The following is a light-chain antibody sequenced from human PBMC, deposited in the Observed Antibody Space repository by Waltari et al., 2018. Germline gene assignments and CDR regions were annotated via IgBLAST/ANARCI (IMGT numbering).Light chain of an antibody. J-gene: IGKJ1*01. CDR2: GAS. CDR1: QSVSSN. Sequence: DIVMTQSPATLSVFPGERATLSCRASQSVSSNLAWYQHKPGQAPRILIYGASTRATGIPARFSGSGSGTEFTLTISSLQSEDFAMYYCQQYKNWPRTFGQGTKVEIK. CDR3: QQYKNWPRT. V-gene: IGKV3-15*01.